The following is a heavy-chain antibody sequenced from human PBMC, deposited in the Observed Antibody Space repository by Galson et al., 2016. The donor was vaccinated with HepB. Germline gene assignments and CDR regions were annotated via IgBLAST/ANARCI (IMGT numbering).Heavy chain of an antibody. J-gene: IGHJ4*02. CDR3: AKEYRFGYSCCDFDS. CDR2: IWYDGSNK. V-gene: IGHV3-33*06. Sequence: SLRLSCAASGFTFSRYGMHWVRQAPGKGLEWVSVIWYDGSNKYYADSVKGRFTISRDNSKNTLYLQMNSVRAEDTAVYYCAKEYRFGYSCCDFDSWGQGTLLTVSS. CDR1: GFTFSRYG. D-gene: IGHD6-13*01.